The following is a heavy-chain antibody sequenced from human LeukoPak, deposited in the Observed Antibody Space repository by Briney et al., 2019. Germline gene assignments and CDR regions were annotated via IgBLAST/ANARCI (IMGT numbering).Heavy chain of an antibody. V-gene: IGHV3-53*01. CDR3: EREAVTGNYFDS. Sequence: GGSLRLSCAASGFIISAHYMNRGRQAPGKGLEWVSVIYSGGSTYYADSVKGRFTISRDNSKNTLFLQINSVRADDAEVFYCEREAVTGNYFDSWGQGTLVTVSS. J-gene: IGHJ4*02. CDR2: IYSGGST. D-gene: IGHD1-1*01. CDR1: GFIISAHY.